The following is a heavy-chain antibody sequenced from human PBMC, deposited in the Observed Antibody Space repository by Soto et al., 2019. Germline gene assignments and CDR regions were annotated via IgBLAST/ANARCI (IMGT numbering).Heavy chain of an antibody. Sequence: PGGSLRLPCAASGFTFSGYYMSWIRHAPGKGLEWISYISGSNIYTNYADSVKGRFTISRDNANNSLYLQMDSLRVEDTAVYYCARDGGEVIPAAIGGGYGMDVWGQGTTVTVS. CDR2: ISGSNIYT. V-gene: IGHV3-11*06. D-gene: IGHD2-2*01. CDR1: GFTFSGYY. CDR3: ARDGGEVIPAAIGGGYGMDV. J-gene: IGHJ6*02.